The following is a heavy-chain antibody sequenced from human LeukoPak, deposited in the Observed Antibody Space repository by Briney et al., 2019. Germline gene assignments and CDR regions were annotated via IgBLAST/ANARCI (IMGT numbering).Heavy chain of an antibody. V-gene: IGHV3-7*01. D-gene: IGHD3-22*01. CDR1: GFTFSSYW. J-gene: IGHJ3*02. CDR3: ARPISSGQPLDAFDI. Sequence: GGSLRLSCAASGFTFSSYWMSWVRQAPGKGLEWVANIKQDGSEKYYVDSVKGRFTISRDNAKNSLYLQMNSLRAEDTAVYYCARPISSGQPLDAFDIWGQGTMVTVSS. CDR2: IKQDGSEK.